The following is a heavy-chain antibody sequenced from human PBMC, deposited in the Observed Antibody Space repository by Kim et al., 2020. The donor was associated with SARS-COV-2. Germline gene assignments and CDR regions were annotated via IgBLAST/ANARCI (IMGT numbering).Heavy chain of an antibody. Sequence: GGSLRLSCAASGFTFSSYGMHWVRQAPGKGLEWVAVISYDGSNKYYADSVKGRFTISRDNSKNTLYLQMNSLRAEDTAVYYCAKDHYDFWSGYSMGNYYYYGMDVWGQGTTVTVSS. CDR1: GFTFSSYG. D-gene: IGHD3-3*01. CDR3: AKDHYDFWSGYSMGNYYYYGMDV. V-gene: IGHV3-30*18. CDR2: ISYDGSNK. J-gene: IGHJ6*02.